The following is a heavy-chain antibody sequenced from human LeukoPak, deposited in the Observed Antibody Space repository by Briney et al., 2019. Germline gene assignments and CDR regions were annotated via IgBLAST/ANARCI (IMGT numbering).Heavy chain of an antibody. CDR3: AKTSLYGDYDY. V-gene: IGHV3-30*02. CDR2: IWYGGSNK. CDR1: GFTFSSYG. Sequence: PGGSLRLSCAASGFTFSSYGMHWVRQAPGKGLEWVAVIWYGGSNKYYADSVKGRFTISRDNSKNTLYLQMNSLRAEDTAVYYCAKTSLYGDYDYWGQGTLVTVSS. J-gene: IGHJ4*02. D-gene: IGHD4-17*01.